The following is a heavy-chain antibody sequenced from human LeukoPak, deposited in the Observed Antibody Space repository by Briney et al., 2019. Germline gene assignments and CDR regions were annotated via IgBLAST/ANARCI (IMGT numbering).Heavy chain of an antibody. CDR2: ISGSGGST. CDR1: GFTFSSYA. Sequence: GGSLRLSCAASGFTFSSYAMSWVRQAPGKGLEWVSAISGSGGSTYYPASFNVLFTISTDNSKNTLYLQMNSLRAEDTAVYYCAKSVGEERDPAYCGGDCYRFDYWGQGTLVTVSS. CDR3: AKSVGEERDPAYCGGDCYRFDY. V-gene: IGHV3-23*01. J-gene: IGHJ4*02. D-gene: IGHD2-21*02.